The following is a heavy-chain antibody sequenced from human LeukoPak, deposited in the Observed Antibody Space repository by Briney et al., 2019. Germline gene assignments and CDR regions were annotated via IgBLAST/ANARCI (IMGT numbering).Heavy chain of an antibody. J-gene: IGHJ4*02. V-gene: IGHV3-11*01. D-gene: IGHD6-19*01. CDR1: GFTFSDYY. Sequence: PGGSLRLSCAASGFTFSDYYMSWIRQAPGKGLEWVSYISSSGSTIYYADSVKGRFTISRDNSKNTLYLQMNSLRAEDTAVYYCAKPSPTITGIAVRDWGQGTLVTVSS. CDR3: AKPSPTITGIAVRD. CDR2: ISSSGSTI.